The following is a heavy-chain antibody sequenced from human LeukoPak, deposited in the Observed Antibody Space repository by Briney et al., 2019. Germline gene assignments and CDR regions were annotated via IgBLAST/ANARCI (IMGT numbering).Heavy chain of an antibody. CDR1: GGSISSGGYY. J-gene: IGHJ4*02. CDR3: ARVPTDLEFSPHSFDY. CDR2: IYYSGST. V-gene: IGHV4-31*03. D-gene: IGHD3-10*01. Sequence: SETLSLICTVSGGSISSGGYYWSWIRQHPGKGLEWIGYIYYSGSTYYNPSLKSRVTISVDTSKNQFSLKLSSVTAADTAVYYCARVPTDLEFSPHSFDYWGQGTLVTVSS.